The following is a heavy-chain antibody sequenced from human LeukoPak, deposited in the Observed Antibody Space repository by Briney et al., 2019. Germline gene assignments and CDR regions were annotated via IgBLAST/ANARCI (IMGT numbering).Heavy chain of an antibody. CDR2: IYYSGNS. CDR3: AGLGASGNGYLSWFDP. V-gene: IGHV4-59*01. J-gene: IGHJ5*02. CDR1: GGSISTYY. Sequence: TSETLSLTCTVSGGSISTYYWSGIRQPPGKGLEWIGYIYYSGNSNYNPSLKSRVTISVDTSKNQFSLKLSSVTAADTAVYYCAGLGASGNGYLSWFDPWGQGTLVTVSS. D-gene: IGHD3-22*01.